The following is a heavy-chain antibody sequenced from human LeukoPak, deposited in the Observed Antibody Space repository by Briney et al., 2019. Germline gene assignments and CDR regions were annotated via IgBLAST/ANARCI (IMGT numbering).Heavy chain of an antibody. Sequence: SETLSLTCTVSGGSISSYYWSWIRQPPGKGLEWIGYIYYIGSTNYNPSLKSRVTISIDTSKNQFSLKLSSVTAADTVVYYCARDYAFDIWGQGTMVTVSS. J-gene: IGHJ3*02. V-gene: IGHV4-59*01. CDR1: GGSISSYY. CDR2: IYYIGST. CDR3: ARDYAFDI.